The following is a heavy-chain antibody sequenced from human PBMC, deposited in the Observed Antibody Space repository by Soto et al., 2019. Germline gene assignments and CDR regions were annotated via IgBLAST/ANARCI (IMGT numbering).Heavy chain of an antibody. CDR1: GGSISSGDYY. J-gene: IGHJ5*02. CDR2: IYYSGST. Sequence: SETLSLTCTVSGGSISSGDYYWSWVRQPPGKGLEWIGYIYYSGSTFYNPSLKNRVTISLDTPKIQFSLKLSSVTAADTAVYYCVREGGDNWCDPWGQGTLVTVSS. CDR3: VREGGDNWCDP. D-gene: IGHD3-16*01. V-gene: IGHV4-30-4*01.